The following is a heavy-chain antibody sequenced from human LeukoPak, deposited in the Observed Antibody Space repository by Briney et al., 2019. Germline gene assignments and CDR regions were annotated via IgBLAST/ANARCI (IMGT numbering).Heavy chain of an antibody. Sequence: ASVKVSCKASGGTFSSYAISWVRQAPGQGLEWMGIINPSGGSTSYAQKFQGRVTMTRDTSTSTVYMELSSLRSEDTAVYYCARDETMIHLNWFDPWGQGTLVTVSS. CDR1: GGTFSSYA. V-gene: IGHV1-46*01. CDR2: INPSGGST. J-gene: IGHJ5*02. D-gene: IGHD3-22*01. CDR3: ARDETMIHLNWFDP.